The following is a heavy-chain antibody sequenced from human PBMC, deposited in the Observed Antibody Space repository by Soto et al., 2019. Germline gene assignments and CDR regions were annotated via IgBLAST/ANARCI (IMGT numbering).Heavy chain of an antibody. CDR1: AVSLRRNY. J-gene: IGHJ4*02. CDR2: IFHSGST. V-gene: IGHV4-59*08. CDR3: ARQGAVAANSDFDY. D-gene: IGHD6-19*01. Sequence: PSETLSLTCTVSAVSLRRNYWRWIRHPPGKGLEWIGYIFHSGSTNYNPSLQSRVTISVDTSKNQFSLNLRSVTAADTAVYYCARQGAVAANSDFDYWGQGTLVTVS.